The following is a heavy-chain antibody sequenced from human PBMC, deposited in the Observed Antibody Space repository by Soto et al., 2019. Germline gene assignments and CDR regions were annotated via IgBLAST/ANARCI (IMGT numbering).Heavy chain of an antibody. CDR1: GGSFSGYY. D-gene: IGHD5-12*01. Sequence: SETLSLTCAVYGGSFSGYYWSWICQPPGKGLEWIGEINHSGSTNYNPSLKSRVTISVDTSKNQFSLKLSSVTAADTAVYYCARGGYSGYNYWGQGTLVTVSS. V-gene: IGHV4-34*01. CDR3: ARGGYSGYNY. CDR2: INHSGST. J-gene: IGHJ4*02.